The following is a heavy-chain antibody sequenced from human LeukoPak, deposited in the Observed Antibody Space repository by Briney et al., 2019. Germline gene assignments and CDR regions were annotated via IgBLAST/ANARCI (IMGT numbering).Heavy chain of an antibody. CDR3: ARDGHHYDRRDDSNLDY. CDR2: ISAYNGNT. V-gene: IGHV1-18*01. CDR1: GYRFSSYG. J-gene: IGHJ4*02. D-gene: IGHD3-22*01. Sequence: ASVKVSCKASGYRFSSYGISWVRQAPGRGLEWMGWISAYNGNTNYAQKLQDRVTMITDTSTSTAYMELRSLRSDDTAVYYCARDGHHYDRRDDSNLDYWGQGTLVTVSS.